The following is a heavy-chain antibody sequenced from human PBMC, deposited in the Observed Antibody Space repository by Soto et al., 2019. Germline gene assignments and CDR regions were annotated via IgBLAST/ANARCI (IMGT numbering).Heavy chain of an antibody. CDR1: GFTFCSYA. CDR2: FSGSGGSP. D-gene: IGHD3-9*01. J-gene: IGHJ6*02. Sequence: GSLKLPFAASGFTFCSYALSWVRQAPGKGLELVSAFSGSGGSPYYADSVKGRFTIARDHFKNPLYLQMNSLRAEDTAVYYCAKDPREDYDILTGYYNYYYGMDVWGQGTTVTVSS. CDR3: AKDPREDYDILTGYYNYYYGMDV. V-gene: IGHV3-23*01.